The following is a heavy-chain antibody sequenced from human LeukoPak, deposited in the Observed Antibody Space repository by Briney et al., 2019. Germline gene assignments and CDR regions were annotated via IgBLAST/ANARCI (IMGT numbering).Heavy chain of an antibody. CDR3: ARVVETYWYFDV. V-gene: IGHV5-51*01. CDR1: GYTFTSYW. CDR2: IYPDDSDT. Sequence: GESLKISCQGSGYTFTSYWIGWVRQMPGKGLEWMGIIYPDDSDTRYSPSFQGQVTISADKSISTAYLQWSSLKASDTAMYYCARVVETYWYFDVWGRGTLVTVSS. J-gene: IGHJ2*01. D-gene: IGHD1-1*01.